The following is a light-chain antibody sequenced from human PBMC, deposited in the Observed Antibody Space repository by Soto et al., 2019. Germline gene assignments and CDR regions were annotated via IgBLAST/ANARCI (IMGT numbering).Light chain of an antibody. V-gene: IGKV3-11*01. Sequence: EIVLTQSPGTLSLSPGERATLSCRASQSVSSYLAWYQHKPGQAPRLLIYDASNRATGIPARFSGSGSGTDFTLTISSLEPEDFAVYYCQQRSDWPPLTFGGGTKVDIK. CDR1: QSVSSY. J-gene: IGKJ4*01. CDR3: QQRSDWPPLT. CDR2: DAS.